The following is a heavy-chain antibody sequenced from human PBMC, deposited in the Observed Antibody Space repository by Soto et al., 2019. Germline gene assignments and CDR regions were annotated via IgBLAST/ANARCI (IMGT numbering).Heavy chain of an antibody. D-gene: IGHD2-2*01. J-gene: IGHJ1*01. V-gene: IGHV3-74*01. CDR3: AKGVPAATLYCQH. CDR2: INSDGSSA. Sequence: VQLVESGGGLVQPGGSLRLSCAASGFSFSRYWMHWVRHAPGKGLVWVSRINSDGSSATYADSVKGRFTISRDNAKNTLYLQMNSLTPEDTAVYYCAKGVPAATLYCQHLGQGTLVTVSS. CDR1: GFSFSRYW.